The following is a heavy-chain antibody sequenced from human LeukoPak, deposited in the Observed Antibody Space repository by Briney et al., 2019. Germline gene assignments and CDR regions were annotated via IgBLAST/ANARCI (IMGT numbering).Heavy chain of an antibody. Sequence: SETLSLTCTVSGYSISNGFYWAWIRHPPGKGLEWIGSVYHTGSTYSNPSLKSRVTISVDTSKNQFSLSLTSVTAADTAVYYCARAPVVVTAIAFDYWGQGTLVTVSS. CDR1: GYSISNGFY. V-gene: IGHV4-38-2*02. J-gene: IGHJ4*02. CDR3: ARAPVVVTAIAFDY. D-gene: IGHD2-21*02. CDR2: VYHTGST.